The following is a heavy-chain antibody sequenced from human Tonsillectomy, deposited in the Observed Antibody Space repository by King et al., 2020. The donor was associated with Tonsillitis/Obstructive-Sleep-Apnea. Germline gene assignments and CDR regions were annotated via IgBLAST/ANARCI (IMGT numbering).Heavy chain of an antibody. CDR2: INPNSGGT. Sequence: VQLVQSGAEVKKPGASVKVSCKASGYTFIGYYMHWVRQAPGQGLEWMGWINPNSGGTNYAQKFQGRVTMTRDTSISTVYMELNRLRFDDTAVYYCAREKVVVVATNYGFDPWGQGTVVTVSS. J-gene: IGHJ5*02. CDR3: AREKVVVVATNYGFDP. D-gene: IGHD2-15*01. V-gene: IGHV1-2*02. CDR1: GYTFIGYY.